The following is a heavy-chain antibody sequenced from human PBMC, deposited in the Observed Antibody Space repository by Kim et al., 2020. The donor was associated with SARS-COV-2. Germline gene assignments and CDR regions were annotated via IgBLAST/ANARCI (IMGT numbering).Heavy chain of an antibody. CDR2: IWSDGRNK. CDR1: GVSFSSHG. J-gene: IGHJ3*02. Sequence: GGSLRLSCAASGVSFSSHGMHWVRQAPGKGLEWVAVIWSDGRNKNYADSVKGRFTISRDNSENTLYLQANSLRADDTAVYYCARDGVRGTVDAFDIWGQGTMVTVFS. CDR3: ARDGVRGTVDAFDI. V-gene: IGHV3-33*01. D-gene: IGHD1-7*01.